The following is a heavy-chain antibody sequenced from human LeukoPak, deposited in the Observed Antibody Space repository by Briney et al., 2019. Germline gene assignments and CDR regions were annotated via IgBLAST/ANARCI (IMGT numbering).Heavy chain of an antibody. J-gene: IGHJ4*02. CDR1: SGSFSSRSYY. CDR2: INYSGTT. D-gene: IGHD5-18*01. CDR3: ARLRGGVQLWGD. Sequence: SSETLSLTCTVSSGSFSSRSYYCGWIRQPPGMGLEWTATINYSGTTYYNPSLKSRVTASVDTSKNQFYLKLSSVTAADTAVYYCARLRGGVQLWGDWGQGTLVTVSS. V-gene: IGHV4-39*01.